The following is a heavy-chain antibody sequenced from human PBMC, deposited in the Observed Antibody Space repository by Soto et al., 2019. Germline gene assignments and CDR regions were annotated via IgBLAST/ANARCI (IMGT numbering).Heavy chain of an antibody. D-gene: IGHD6-6*01. J-gene: IGHJ4*02. V-gene: IGHV3-23*01. CDR2: ISGSGGST. CDR1: GFTFGSYA. Sequence: GGSLRLSCAASGFTFGSYAMSWVRQAPGKGLEWVSAISGSGGSTYYADSVKGRFTISRDNSKNTLYLQMNSLRAEDTAVYYCAKRLYNAWSARPPFDYWGQGTLVTVSS. CDR3: AKRLYNAWSARPPFDY.